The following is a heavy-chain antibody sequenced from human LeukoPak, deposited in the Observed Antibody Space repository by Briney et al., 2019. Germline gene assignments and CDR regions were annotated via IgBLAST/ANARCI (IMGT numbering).Heavy chain of an antibody. D-gene: IGHD1-26*01. Sequence: GRSLRLSCAASGFTFSTYSMHWVRQAPGKGLEWVAVVWHDGSNKFYADSMKGRITISRDNSKNTLYLQMNTLRAEDSALYYCARAPQWEPPDYWGQGILVIVSS. CDR3: ARAPQWEPPDY. CDR2: VWHDGSNK. CDR1: GFTFSTYS. J-gene: IGHJ4*02. V-gene: IGHV3-33*08.